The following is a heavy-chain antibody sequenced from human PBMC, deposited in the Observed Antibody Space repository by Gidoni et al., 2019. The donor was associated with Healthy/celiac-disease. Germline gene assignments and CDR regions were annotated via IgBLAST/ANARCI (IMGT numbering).Heavy chain of an antibody. V-gene: IGHV1-69*01. D-gene: IGHD3-10*01. CDR1: GGTFSSYA. CDR3: AGFALKQARPGGLRWFDP. Sequence: PGSSVKVSCKASGGTFSSYAISWVRQAPGQGLEWMGGIIPIFGTANYAQKFQGRVTITADESTSTAYMELSSLRSEDTAVYYCAGFALKQARPGGLRWFDPWGQGTLVTVSS. J-gene: IGHJ5*02. CDR2: IIPIFGTA.